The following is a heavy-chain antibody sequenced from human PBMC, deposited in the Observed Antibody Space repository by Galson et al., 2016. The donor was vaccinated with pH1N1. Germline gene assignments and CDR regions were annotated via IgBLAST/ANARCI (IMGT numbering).Heavy chain of an antibody. D-gene: IGHD1-26*01. J-gene: IGHJ4*02. Sequence: SLTCAVSGDSIGRHYNWGWVRQPPGKGLEWIGSVSHSGNTFYNPSLKSRVTIFIDTPKNQFSLNLNSVTAADMAVYYCVRHFEEFIGSCFDFWGQGALVSVSS. CDR2: VSHSGNT. CDR3: VRHFEEFIGSCFDF. CDR1: GDSIGRHYN. V-gene: IGHV4-38-2*01.